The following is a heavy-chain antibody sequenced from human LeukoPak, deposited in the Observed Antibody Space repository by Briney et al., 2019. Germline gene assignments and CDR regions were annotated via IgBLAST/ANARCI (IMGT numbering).Heavy chain of an antibody. J-gene: IGHJ3*02. CDR1: GYTLTELS. V-gene: IGHV1-24*01. Sequence: ALVKVSCKVSGYTLTELSMHWVRQAPGKGLEWMGGFDPEDGETIYAQKFQGRVTMTEDTSTDTAYMELSSLRSEDTAVYYCATRSEAVADPNDAFDIWGQGTMVTVSS. D-gene: IGHD6-19*01. CDR2: FDPEDGET. CDR3: ATRSEAVADPNDAFDI.